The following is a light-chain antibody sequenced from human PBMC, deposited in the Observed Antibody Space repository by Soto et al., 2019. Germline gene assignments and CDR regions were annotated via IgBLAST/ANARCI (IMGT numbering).Light chain of an antibody. Sequence: QSALTQPASVSGSPGQSITISCTGTSSDVGSYNLVSWYQQHPGKAPKLIIYEVSKRPSGVSNRFSGSKPGNTASLTISGLQAEYEADYYCCSYAGSTTYVFGTGTEVTVL. CDR2: EVS. CDR3: CSYAGSTTYV. J-gene: IGLJ1*01. V-gene: IGLV2-23*02. CDR1: SSDVGSYNL.